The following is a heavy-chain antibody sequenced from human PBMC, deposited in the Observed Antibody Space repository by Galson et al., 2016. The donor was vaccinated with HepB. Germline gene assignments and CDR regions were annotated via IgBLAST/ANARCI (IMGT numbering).Heavy chain of an antibody. V-gene: IGHV6-1*01. CDR2: TYYRSKWYN. CDR3: GRGHARGIDY. J-gene: IGHJ4*02. CDR1: GDSVSSNSAA. Sequence: CAISGDSVSSNSAAWNWIRQSPSRGLEWLGRTYYRSKWYNDYPVSVKSRIIINPDTSKNQFSLQLKSVTPEDTAVYYCGRGHARGIDYWGQGILVTVSS.